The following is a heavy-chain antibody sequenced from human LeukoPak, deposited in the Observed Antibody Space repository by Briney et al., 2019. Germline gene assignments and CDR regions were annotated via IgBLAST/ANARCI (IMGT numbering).Heavy chain of an antibody. CDR2: IYTSGST. J-gene: IGHJ5*02. CDR3: ARDLMTTMIVATGWFDP. V-gene: IGHV4-4*07. CDR1: GGSISSYY. Sequence: TSETLSLTCTVSGGSISSYYWSWIRQPAGKGLEWIGRIYTSGSTNYNPSLKSRVTMSVDTSKNQFSLKLSSVTAADTAVYYCARDLMTTMIVATGWFDPWGQGTLVTVSS. D-gene: IGHD3-22*01.